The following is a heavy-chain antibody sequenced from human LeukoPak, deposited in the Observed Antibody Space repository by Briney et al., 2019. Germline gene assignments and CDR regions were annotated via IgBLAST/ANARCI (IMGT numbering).Heavy chain of an antibody. V-gene: IGHV3-69-1*01. CDR3: ARVSSAYYALRPSYFDY. D-gene: IGHD3-22*01. CDR1: GFTFSNYD. CDR2: ISNNGPI. J-gene: IGHJ4*02. Sequence: GGSLRLSCAASGFTFSNYDMNRVRQAPGKGLEWISYISNNGPIYYVDSVKGRFTISRDNAKNSLFLHMNSLRAEDTAVYYCARVSSAYYALRPSYFDYWGQGTLVTVSS.